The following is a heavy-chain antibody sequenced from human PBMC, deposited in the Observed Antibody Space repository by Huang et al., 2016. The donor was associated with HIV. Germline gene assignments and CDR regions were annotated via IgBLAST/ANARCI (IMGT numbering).Heavy chain of an antibody. V-gene: IGHV1-24*01. CDR3: AAGYDTYYDI. CDR2: FAPEHGET. Sequence: QVQLVQSGAEVKKPGASVKVSCKVSGYTLTALSIHWVRQAPGKGLEWMGVFAPEHGETIYAQNFQGRVTMTEDTSTDTAYMELHSLRPEDTAVYYCAAGYDTYYDIWGQGTMVIASS. J-gene: IGHJ3*02. D-gene: IGHD2-21*01. CDR1: GYTLTALS.